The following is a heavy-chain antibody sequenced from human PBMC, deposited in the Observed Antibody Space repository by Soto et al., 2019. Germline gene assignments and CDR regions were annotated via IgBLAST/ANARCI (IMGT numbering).Heavy chain of an antibody. CDR1: GFTFSSYA. CDR2: ISGSGGST. V-gene: IGHV3-23*01. Sequence: EVQLLESGGGLVQPGGSLRLSCAASGFTFSSYAMSWVRQAPGKGLEWVSAISGSGGSTYYADSVKGRFTISRDNSKNTLYLQMNSLRAEDTAVYYCAKDWNRGIVVVPAAMKPIGYCGQGTLVTVSS. J-gene: IGHJ4*02. D-gene: IGHD2-2*01. CDR3: AKDWNRGIVVVPAAMKPIGY.